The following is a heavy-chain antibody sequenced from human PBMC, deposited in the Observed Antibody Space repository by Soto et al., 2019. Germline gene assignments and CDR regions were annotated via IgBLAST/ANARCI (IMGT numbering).Heavy chain of an antibody. CDR3: ASGPRGIAAAGTRGRSGYYYYMDV. CDR2: INHSGST. CDR1: GGSFSGYY. Sequence: QVQLQQWGAGLLKPSETLSLTCAVYGGSFSGYYWSWIRQPPGKGLEWIGEINHSGSTNYNPSLKSRVTISADTSKNQFSLKLSSVTVADTAVYYCASGPRGIAAAGTRGRSGYYYYMDVWGKGTTVTVSS. D-gene: IGHD6-13*01. V-gene: IGHV4-34*01. J-gene: IGHJ6*03.